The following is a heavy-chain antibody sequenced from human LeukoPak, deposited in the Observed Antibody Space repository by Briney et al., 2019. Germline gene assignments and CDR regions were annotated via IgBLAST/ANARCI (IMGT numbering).Heavy chain of an antibody. CDR1: GYTFTSYG. CDR2: ISAYNGNT. V-gene: IGHV1-18*01. D-gene: IGHD6-6*01. CDR3: AREPSIAARRYYYGMDV. J-gene: IGHJ6*02. Sequence: ASVNVSCKASGYTFTSYGISWVRQAPGQGLEWMGWISAYNGNTNYAQKLQGRVTMTTDTSTSTAYMELRSLRSDDTAVYYCAREPSIAARRYYYGMDVWAKGPRSPSP.